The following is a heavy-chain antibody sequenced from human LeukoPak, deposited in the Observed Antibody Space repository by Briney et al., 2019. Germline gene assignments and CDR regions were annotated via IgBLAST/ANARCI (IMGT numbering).Heavy chain of an antibody. CDR2: IYYSGST. CDR1: GGSISSSSYY. CDR3: ARHSGNQYCYYTDV. J-gene: IGHJ6*03. D-gene: IGHD1-26*01. V-gene: IGHV4-39*01. Sequence: SEPLSLTCTVSGGSISSSSYYWGWIRQPPGRGVEWIGIIYYSGSTYYNPSLKSRVTISVDTSKNQFSLKLSPVTAADTAVYYCARHSGNQYCYYTDVWGKGTTVTVSS.